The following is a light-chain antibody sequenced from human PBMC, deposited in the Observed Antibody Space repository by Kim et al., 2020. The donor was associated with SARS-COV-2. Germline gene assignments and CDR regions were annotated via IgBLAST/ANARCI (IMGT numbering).Light chain of an antibody. CDR2: TAS. CDR3: QQYNYWPYT. CDR1: QSISND. V-gene: IGKV3-15*01. Sequence: SGSPGERATLSCRASQSISNDLAWYQQKSGQAPRLLIYTASTRATGIPARFSGSGSGTDFTLTISSLQSEDFAVYYCQQYNYWPYTFGQGTKLEI. J-gene: IGKJ2*01.